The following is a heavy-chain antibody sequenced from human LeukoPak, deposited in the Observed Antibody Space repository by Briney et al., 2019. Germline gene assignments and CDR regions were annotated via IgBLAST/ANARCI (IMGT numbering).Heavy chain of an antibody. D-gene: IGHD1-26*01. Sequence: PGESLKISCRASGYIFSTNWIGWVRQLPGKGLEWMGVIYPGDSDTRYSPSFQGQVTISADRSIGTAYLQWSSLKASDTAMYYCARRRDSGSYIDFWGQGTLVTVSS. V-gene: IGHV5-51*01. CDR3: ARRRDSGSYIDF. J-gene: IGHJ4*02. CDR1: GYIFSTNW. CDR2: IYPGDSDT.